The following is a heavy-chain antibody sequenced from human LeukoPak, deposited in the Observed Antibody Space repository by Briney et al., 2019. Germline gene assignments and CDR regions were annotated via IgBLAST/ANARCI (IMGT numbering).Heavy chain of an antibody. D-gene: IGHD4-17*01. J-gene: IGHJ3*02. V-gene: IGHV3-23*01. CDR1: GFTFNNYA. CDR3: AKGLRRGPNAFDM. CDR2: LSGSGVTT. Sequence: TGGSLRLSCVASGFTFNNYAMSWVRQAPGKGLEWVSTLSGSGVTTYYADSVKGRFTISRDNSKSSLFLQMNSLRAEDTALYYCAKGLRRGPNAFDMWGQGTMVTVSS.